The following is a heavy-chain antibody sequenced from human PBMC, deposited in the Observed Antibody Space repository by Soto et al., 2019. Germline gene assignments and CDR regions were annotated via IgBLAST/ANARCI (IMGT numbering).Heavy chain of an antibody. D-gene: IGHD2-2*01. J-gene: IGHJ5*02. CDR2: IYYSGST. CDR3: AREWEYCSSTSCPINWFDP. V-gene: IGHV4-61*01. CDR1: GGSVSSGSYY. Sequence: SETLSLTCTVSGGSVSSGSYYWSWIRQPPGKGLEWIGYIYYSGSTNYNPSLKSRVTISVDTSKNQFSLKLSSVTAADTAVYYCAREWEYCSSTSCPINWFDPWGQGTLVTVSS.